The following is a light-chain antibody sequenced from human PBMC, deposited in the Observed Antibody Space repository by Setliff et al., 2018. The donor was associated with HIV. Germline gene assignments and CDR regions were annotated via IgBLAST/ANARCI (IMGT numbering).Light chain of an antibody. Sequence: QSALTQPASVSGSPGRSITISCTGTSSDVGTYNLVSWYQQHPGKAPKLIIYEVTKRPSGISNRFSGSKSGNTASLTILGLQAEDEADYYCSSYTTISTYVFGTGTKVTVL. CDR3: SSYTTISTYV. CDR1: SSDVGTYNL. J-gene: IGLJ1*01. V-gene: IGLV2-14*02. CDR2: EVT.